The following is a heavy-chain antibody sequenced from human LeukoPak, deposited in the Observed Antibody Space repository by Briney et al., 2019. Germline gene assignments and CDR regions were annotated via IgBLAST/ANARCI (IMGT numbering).Heavy chain of an antibody. J-gene: IGHJ4*02. Sequence: GRSLRLSCAASGFTFSTYGMHWVRQAPGKGLEWVAIISYDGSNTYYADSVKGRFTISRDNSENTLYLQMKSLRAEDTAVYYCARGDGYNFFDYWGQGTLVTVSS. V-gene: IGHV3-30*03. CDR3: ARGDGYNFFDY. CDR1: GFTFSTYG. D-gene: IGHD5-24*01. CDR2: ISYDGSNT.